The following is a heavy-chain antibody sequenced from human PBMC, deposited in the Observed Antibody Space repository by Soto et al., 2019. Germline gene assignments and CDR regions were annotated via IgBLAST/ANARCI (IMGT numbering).Heavy chain of an antibody. CDR3: ARDLRVDTAMAGGFDY. D-gene: IGHD5-18*01. V-gene: IGHV3-33*01. CDR2: IWYDGSNK. J-gene: IGHJ4*02. Sequence: GGSLRLSCAASGFTFSSYGMHWVRQAPGKGLEWVAVIWYDGSNKYYADSVKGRFTISRDNSKNTLYLQMNSLRAVDTAVYYCARDLRVDTAMAGGFDYWGQGTLVTVSS. CDR1: GFTFSSYG.